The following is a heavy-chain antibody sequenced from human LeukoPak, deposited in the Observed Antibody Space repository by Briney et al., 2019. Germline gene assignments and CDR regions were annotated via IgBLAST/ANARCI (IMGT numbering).Heavy chain of an antibody. CDR2: INHSGST. CDR3: ARSLGGSSI. Sequence: ETLSLTCAVYGGSFSDYYWSWIRQPPGKGLEWIGEINHSGSTNYNPSLKSRVTISVDTSKNQFSLKLSSVTAADTAVYYCARSLGGSSIWGQGTLVTVSS. CDR1: GGSFSDYY. J-gene: IGHJ1*01. D-gene: IGHD2-2*01. V-gene: IGHV4-34*01.